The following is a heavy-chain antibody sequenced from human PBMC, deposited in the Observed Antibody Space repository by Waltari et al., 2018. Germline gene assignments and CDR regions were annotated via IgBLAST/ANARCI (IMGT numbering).Heavy chain of an antibody. Sequence: QVQLVQSGSELKKPGASVKVSCKASGYTFTSYAMNWVRRAPGQGLEWMGWINTNTGKPTYAQGLTGRFVCSLDTSVSKAYLQISSLKAEDTAVYYCAREAVVGATTKFDYWGQGTLVTVSS. CDR1: GYTFTSYA. CDR3: AREAVVGATTKFDY. J-gene: IGHJ4*02. V-gene: IGHV7-4-1*02. CDR2: INTNTGKP. D-gene: IGHD1-26*01.